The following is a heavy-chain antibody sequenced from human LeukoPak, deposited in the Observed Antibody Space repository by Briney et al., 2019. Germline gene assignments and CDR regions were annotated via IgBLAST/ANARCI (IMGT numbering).Heavy chain of an antibody. D-gene: IGHD3-16*02. V-gene: IGHV4-39*01. CDR2: IYYSGNT. Sequence: SETLSLTCAVYGGSFSSYYWTWIRQPPGEGLEWIGSIYYSGNTYYNPSLKSRVTLSVDTSKTQFSLELNSVTAADTAVYYCARHRGARLSPIDYWGQGTLVTVSS. J-gene: IGHJ4*02. CDR1: GGSFSSYY. CDR3: ARHRGARLSPIDY.